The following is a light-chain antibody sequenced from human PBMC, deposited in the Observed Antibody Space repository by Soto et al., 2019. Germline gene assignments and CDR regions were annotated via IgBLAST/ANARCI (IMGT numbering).Light chain of an antibody. CDR1: NIGSKR. CDR3: QLWDSSSDHVV. V-gene: IGLV3-21*04. J-gene: IGLJ2*01. CDR2: YDS. Sequence: SYELTQPPSVSVAPGETARFTCGGNNIGSKRVHWYQQKPGQAPVVVISYDSDRPSGIPERFSGSKSGNTATLTISRVEAGDEADYYCQLWDSSSDHVVFGGGTKLTVL.